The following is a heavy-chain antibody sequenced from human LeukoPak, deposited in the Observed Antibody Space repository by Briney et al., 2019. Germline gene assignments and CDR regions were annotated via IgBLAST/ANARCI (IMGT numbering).Heavy chain of an antibody. V-gene: IGHV3-30*03. CDR2: ISYDGSNK. Sequence: GGSLRLSCAASGFTFSSYSMNWVRQAPGKGLEWVAVISYDGSNKYYADSVKGRFTISRDNSKNTLYLQMNSLRAEDTAVYYCARESGRYCSSTSCQGTWFDPWGQGTLVTVSS. CDR1: GFTFSSYS. D-gene: IGHD2-2*01. CDR3: ARESGRYCSSTSCQGTWFDP. J-gene: IGHJ5*02.